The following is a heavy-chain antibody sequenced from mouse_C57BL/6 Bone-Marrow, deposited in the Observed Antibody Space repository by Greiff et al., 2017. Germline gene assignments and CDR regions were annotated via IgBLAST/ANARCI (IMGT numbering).Heavy chain of an antibody. CDR3: ARDGYYFLDYAMDY. D-gene: IGHD2-3*01. CDR2: IYPRSGNT. V-gene: IGHV1-81*01. CDR1: GYTFTSYG. Sequence: VKLVESGAELARPGASVKLSCKASGYTFTSYGISWVKQRTGQGLEWIGEIYPRSGNTYYNEKFKGKATLTADKSSSTAYMELRSLTSEDSAVXFCARDGYYFLDYAMDYWGQGTSVTVSS. J-gene: IGHJ4*01.